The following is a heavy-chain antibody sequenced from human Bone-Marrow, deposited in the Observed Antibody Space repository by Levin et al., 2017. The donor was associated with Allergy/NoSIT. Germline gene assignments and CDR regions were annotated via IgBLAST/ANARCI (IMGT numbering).Heavy chain of an antibody. CDR2: ISKSGTSM. CDR3: ARDSLGTGRISFWDWFDP. CDR1: GFTFSDYF. V-gene: IGHV3-11*01. D-gene: IGHD3-16*01. J-gene: IGHJ5*02. Sequence: LSLTCAASGFTFSDYFMSWIRQAPGKGPEWISYISKSGTSMYYADSVKGRFTISRDNAKNLLFLQMDSLRAEDTAVYYCARDSLGTGRISFWDWFDPWGQGTLVTVSS.